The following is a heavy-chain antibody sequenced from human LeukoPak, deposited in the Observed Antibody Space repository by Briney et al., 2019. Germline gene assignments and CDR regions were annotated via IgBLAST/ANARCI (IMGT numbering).Heavy chain of an antibody. J-gene: IGHJ5*02. Sequence: ASVKVSCKASGYTFSSYGFNWVRQAPGQGLEWMGWISTYNGNTLYAQKFQGRVTMTTDTSTTTAYMELRSLRSDDTAVYYCARIGCSSTSCYGNSVDPWGQGTLVTVSS. D-gene: IGHD2-2*01. CDR2: ISTYNGNT. CDR1: GYTFSSYG. CDR3: ARIGCSSTSCYGNSVDP. V-gene: IGHV1-18*01.